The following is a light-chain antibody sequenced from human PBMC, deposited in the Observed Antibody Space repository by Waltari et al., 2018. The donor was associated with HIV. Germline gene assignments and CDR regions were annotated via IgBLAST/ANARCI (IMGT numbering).Light chain of an antibody. CDR2: EGT. CDR1: TINYDS. J-gene: IGLJ2*01. CDR3: SSYAASGSVI. V-gene: IGLV2-14*03. Sequence: PGQSVTISCPGPTINYDSVSWYQQHPAKAPKLIIFEGTYRPSGISNRFSASKSGNTASLTISGLQAEDEAHYYCSSYAASGSVIFGGGTNLTVL.